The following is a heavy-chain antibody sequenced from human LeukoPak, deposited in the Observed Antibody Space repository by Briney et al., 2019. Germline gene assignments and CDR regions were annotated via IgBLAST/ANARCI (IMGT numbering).Heavy chain of an antibody. CDR2: ISSSSSYI. V-gene: IGHV3-21*01. Sequence: PGGSLRLSCAASGFTFSSYAMSWVRQAPGKGLEWVSSISSSSSYIYYADSVKGRFTISRDNAKNSLYLQMNSLRAEDTAVYYCARGTTGTPRASDYGGQGTLVTVSS. CDR1: GFTFSSYA. J-gene: IGHJ4*02. D-gene: IGHD1-1*01. CDR3: ARGTTGTPRASDY.